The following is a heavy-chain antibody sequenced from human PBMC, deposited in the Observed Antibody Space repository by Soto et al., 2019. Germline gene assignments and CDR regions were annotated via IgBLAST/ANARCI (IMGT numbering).Heavy chain of an antibody. V-gene: IGHV6-1*01. D-gene: IGHD3-3*01. CDR3: VRGRDGVEKPWFDP. CDR1: VDSVSSNSAT. Sequence: SQTLSLTCAISVDSVSSNSATWNWISQSPSRGLEWLGRTYYRSKWFNEYAVSVKGRITINPDTSKNQLSLQLNSVTPEDKAVYYCVRGRDGVEKPWFDPWGQGILVTVSS. CDR2: TYYRSKWFN. J-gene: IGHJ5*02.